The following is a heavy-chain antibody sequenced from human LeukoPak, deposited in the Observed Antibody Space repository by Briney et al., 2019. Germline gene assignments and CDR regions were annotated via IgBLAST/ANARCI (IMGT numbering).Heavy chain of an antibody. CDR3: ARISGYLISVPDAY. V-gene: IGHV1-2*02. Sequence: ASVKVSCKASGYTLIGYFIHWVRQAPGQGLEWMGWTNPNNGVTNYAQRFHGRVSMTRDTSITTAYMGLSRLSSDDTAVYYCARISGYLISVPDAYWGQGTLVPVSS. CDR2: TNPNNGVT. J-gene: IGHJ4*02. CDR1: GYTLIGYF. D-gene: IGHD3-22*01.